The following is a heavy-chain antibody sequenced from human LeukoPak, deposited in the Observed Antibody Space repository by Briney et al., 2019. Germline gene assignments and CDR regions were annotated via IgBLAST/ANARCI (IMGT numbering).Heavy chain of an antibody. CDR1: GGTFTNYA. J-gene: IGHJ5*02. CDR3: ARDAAITMIRGVRVSGWFDP. CDR2: VISKFASA. D-gene: IGHD3-10*01. V-gene: IGHV1-69*06. Sequence: LVKVSCKASGGTFTNYAISWVRQAPGQGLEWMGTVISKFASANYAQKFQGRVTITAGKSTSTAYMQLNSLRSEDTAMYYCARDAAITMIRGVRVSGWFDPWGQGTLVIVSS.